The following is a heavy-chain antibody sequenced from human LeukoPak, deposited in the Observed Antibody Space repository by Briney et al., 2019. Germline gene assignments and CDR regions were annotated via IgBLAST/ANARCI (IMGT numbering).Heavy chain of an antibody. Sequence: GGSLRLSCAASGFTFSSYGMHWVRQAPGKGLEWVAVIWYDGSNKYYADSVKGRFTISRDNSKNTLYLQMNSLRAEDTAVYYCAKEDCSSTSRYTDNTDYWGQGTLVTVSS. J-gene: IGHJ4*02. CDR2: IWYDGSNK. CDR3: AKEDCSSTSRYTDNTDY. D-gene: IGHD2-2*02. V-gene: IGHV3-33*06. CDR1: GFTFSSYG.